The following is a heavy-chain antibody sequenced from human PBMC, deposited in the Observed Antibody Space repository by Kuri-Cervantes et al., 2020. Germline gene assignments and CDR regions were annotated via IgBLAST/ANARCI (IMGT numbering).Heavy chain of an antibody. J-gene: IGHJ4*02. V-gene: IGHV3-9*01. D-gene: IGHD1-7*01. CDR1: GFTFNDYA. Sequence: GGSLRLSCAASGFTFNDYAMHWVRQAPGKGLEWVSGISWNSGSIGYADSVKGRFTISRDSARNTLYLQMNSLRAEDTAVYYCVRGERRNYHYFDYWGQGTLVTVSS. CDR2: ISWNSGSI. CDR3: VRGERRNYHYFDY.